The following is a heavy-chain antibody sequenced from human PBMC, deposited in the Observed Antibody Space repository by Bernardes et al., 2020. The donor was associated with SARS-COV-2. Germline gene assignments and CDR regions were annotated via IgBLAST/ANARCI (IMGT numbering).Heavy chain of an antibody. CDR2: ISAYNGNT. CDR3: ARVLVVTAIPSWFDP. CDR1: GYTFTSYG. Sequence: SVKVSCKASGYTFTSYGISWVRQAPGQGLEWMGWISAYNGNTNYAQKLQGRVTMTTDTSTSTAYLELRSLRSDDKAVYYCARVLVVTAIPSWFDPWGQGTLVTVSS. V-gene: IGHV1-18*04. D-gene: IGHD2-15*01. J-gene: IGHJ5*02.